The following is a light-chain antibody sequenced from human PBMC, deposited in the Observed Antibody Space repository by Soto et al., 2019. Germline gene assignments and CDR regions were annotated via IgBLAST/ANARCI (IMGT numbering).Light chain of an antibody. V-gene: IGLV2-23*01. CDR2: EAT. CDR3: CSFAGSNSWV. Sequence: QSALTQPASVSGSPGQSITISCTGSSSDVGTYDLVTWYRHHPGAAPKLMIYEATRRPSGISNRFSGSKSGNTASLTISGLQAEDEADYYCCSFAGSNSWVFGGGTKLTVL. CDR1: SSDVGTYDL. J-gene: IGLJ3*02.